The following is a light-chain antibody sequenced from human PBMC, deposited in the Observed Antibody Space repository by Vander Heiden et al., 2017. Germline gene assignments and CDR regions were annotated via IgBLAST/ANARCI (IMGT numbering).Light chain of an antibody. CDR3: QQRYSTPPT. Sequence: IQMNKSPASLSASVGDRVTITCRASQSISSYLNWYQQKPGKAPKLLIYAASSLQSGVPARFSGSGSGTDFTLTISSLQPEDFATYYCQQRYSTPPTFGQGTRLEIK. CDR2: AAS. V-gene: IGKV1-39*01. CDR1: QSISSY. J-gene: IGKJ5*01.